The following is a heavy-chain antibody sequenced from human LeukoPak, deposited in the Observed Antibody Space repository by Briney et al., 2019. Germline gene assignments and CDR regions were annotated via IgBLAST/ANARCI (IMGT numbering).Heavy chain of an antibody. CDR3: ARDRESSSKGHFDY. CDR1: GFTFSSYA. CDR2: MSYDGTNI. V-gene: IGHV3-30-3*01. J-gene: IGHJ4*02. Sequence: GGSLRLSCAASGFTFSSYAMHWVRQAPGGRPEWVAVMSYDGTNIFYSDSVKGRFTISRDNSKNTLFLQMNSLRAEDTAVYYCARDRESSSKGHFDYWGQGTLVTVSS. D-gene: IGHD2-15*01.